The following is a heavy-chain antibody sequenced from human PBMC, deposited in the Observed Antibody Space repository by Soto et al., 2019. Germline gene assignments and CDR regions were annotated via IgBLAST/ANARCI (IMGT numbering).Heavy chain of an antibody. Sequence: LALTCTVSGGSISSYYWSWIRQPAGKGLEWIGRIYTSGSTNYNPSLKSRVTMSVDTSKNQFSLKLSSVTAADTAVYYCARDQDSSGWYYFDYWGQGTLVTVSS. CDR2: IYTSGST. V-gene: IGHV4-4*07. CDR1: GGSISSYY. CDR3: ARDQDSSGWYYFDY. J-gene: IGHJ4*02. D-gene: IGHD6-19*01.